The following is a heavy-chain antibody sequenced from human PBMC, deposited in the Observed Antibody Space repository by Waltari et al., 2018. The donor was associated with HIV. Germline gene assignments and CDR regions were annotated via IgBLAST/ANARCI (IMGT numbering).Heavy chain of an antibody. CDR3: VRREGYDIVTGYYGS. V-gene: IGHV5-51*03. D-gene: IGHD3-9*01. Sequence: EVQLVHSGAEVQKPGESLELSCRGSAYSFTRYYISWVRQMAGKGLEWVGIIYPDDSDTRYSPSFQGQVTISVDKSINTAYLQWNSLKASDTAMYYCVRREGYDIVTGYYGSWGQGTLVAVSS. J-gene: IGHJ4*02. CDR1: AYSFTRYY. CDR2: IYPDDSDT.